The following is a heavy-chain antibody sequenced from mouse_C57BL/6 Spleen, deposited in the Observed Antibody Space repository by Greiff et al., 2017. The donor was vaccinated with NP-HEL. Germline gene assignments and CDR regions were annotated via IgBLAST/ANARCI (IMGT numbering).Heavy chain of an antibody. CDR3: AREGYYYGSSYPYYFDY. V-gene: IGHV1-64*01. CDR2: IHPNSGST. J-gene: IGHJ2*01. D-gene: IGHD1-1*01. Sequence: QVQLQQPGAELVKPGASVKLSCKASGYTFTSYWMHWVKQRPGQGLEWIGMIHPNSGSTNYNEKFKSKATLTVDKSSSTAYMQRSSLTSEDSSVYYCAREGYYYGSSYPYYFDYWGQGTTLTVAS. CDR1: GYTFTSYW.